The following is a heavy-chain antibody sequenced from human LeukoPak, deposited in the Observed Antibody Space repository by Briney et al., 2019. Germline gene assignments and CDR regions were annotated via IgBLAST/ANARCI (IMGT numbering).Heavy chain of an antibody. V-gene: IGHV1-2*02. J-gene: IGHJ6*03. CDR3: ATRCTNGVCYKAYYMDV. CDR1: GYTLTSYY. D-gene: IGHD2-8*01. CDR2: INLNGGGT. Sequence: ASAKVSCKASGYTLTSYYLHWVRQAPGQGLEWLGWINLNGGGTLSAQKFQGRVTMTRDASISTAYMELSGLRSDDTAVYYCATRCTNGVCYKAYYMDVWGKGTTVTVSS.